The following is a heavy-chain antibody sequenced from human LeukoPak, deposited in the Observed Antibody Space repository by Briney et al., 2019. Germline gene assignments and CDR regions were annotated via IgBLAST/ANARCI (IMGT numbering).Heavy chain of an antibody. J-gene: IGHJ4*02. CDR2: ISGSGANT. CDR3: AKGRALEVVAAFNY. CDR1: GFTFSSYA. V-gene: IGHV3-23*01. D-gene: IGHD2-15*01. Sequence: GSLRLSCAASGFTFSSYAMGWVRQAPGKGLEWVSAISGSGANTYYADSVKGRFTISRDNSKNTLSLQMNTLRTDDTAAYYCAKGRALEVVAAFNYWGQGTVVTVSS.